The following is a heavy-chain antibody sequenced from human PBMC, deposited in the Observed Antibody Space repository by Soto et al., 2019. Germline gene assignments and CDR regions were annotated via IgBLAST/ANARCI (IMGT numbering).Heavy chain of an antibody. J-gene: IGHJ4*02. CDR2: IVVGSGNT. CDR1: GFTFTSSA. D-gene: IGHD6-13*01. Sequence: ASVKVSCKASGFTFTSSAMQWVRQARGQRLEWIGWIVVGSGNTNYAQKFQERVTITRDMSTSTAYMELSSLRSEDTAVYYCAAGYSSSWYGGDFDYWGQGTLVTVSS. V-gene: IGHV1-58*02. CDR3: AAGYSSSWYGGDFDY.